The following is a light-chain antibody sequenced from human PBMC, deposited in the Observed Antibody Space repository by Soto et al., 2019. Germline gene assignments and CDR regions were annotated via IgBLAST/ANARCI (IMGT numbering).Light chain of an antibody. V-gene: IGKV1-5*01. CDR3: QQYNSLVT. CDR2: DAS. J-gene: IGKJ1*01. CDR1: QSISSW. Sequence: DIQMTQSPSTLSASVGDRVTITCRASQSISSWLAWYQQKPGKAPKLLIYDASSLESGVPSRFSGSGSGTEFTLTSSSLQPDDFATYYCQQYNSLVTFGQGTKVEIK.